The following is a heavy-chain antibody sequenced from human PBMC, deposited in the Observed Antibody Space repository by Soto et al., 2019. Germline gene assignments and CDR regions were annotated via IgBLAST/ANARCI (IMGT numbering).Heavy chain of an antibody. CDR3: ARAGGIGMTDY. D-gene: IGHD3-16*01. CDR1: GGSFSGYY. Sequence: QVQLQQWGAGLLKPSETLSLTCAVYGGSFSGYYWSWIRQPPGKGLEWIGEINHSGSTNYNPSLKSRVTISVDTSKNQFYLKLSSVTAADTAVYYCARAGGIGMTDYWGQGTLVTVSS. CDR2: INHSGST. J-gene: IGHJ4*02. V-gene: IGHV4-34*01.